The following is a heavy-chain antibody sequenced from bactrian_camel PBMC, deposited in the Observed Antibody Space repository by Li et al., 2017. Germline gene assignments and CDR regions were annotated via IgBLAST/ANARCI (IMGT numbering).Heavy chain of an antibody. CDR1: EYTYC. CDR3: ARGPGRGDECASGMRNFQRFGY. Sequence: HVQLVESGGGSVQAGGSLRLSCSHSEYTYCMAWFRQAPGKEREGVACIGRDGITMYSDSVKGRFTISKDNAMNTLYLQMNNLKTDDTAVYYCARGPGRGDECASGMRNFQRFGYWGQGTQVTVS. J-gene: IGHJ6*01. D-gene: IGHD1*01. V-gene: IGHV3S63*01. CDR2: IGRDGIT.